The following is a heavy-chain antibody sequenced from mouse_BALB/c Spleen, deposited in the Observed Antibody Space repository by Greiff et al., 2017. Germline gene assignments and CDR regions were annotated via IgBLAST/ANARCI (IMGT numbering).Heavy chain of an antibody. Sequence: VQLQQSGAELVRPGASVTLSCKASGYTFTDYEMHWVKQTPVHGLEWIGAIDPETGGTAYNQKFKGKATLTADKSSSTAYMELRSLTSEDSAVYYCTRYGNSSYAMDYWGQGTSVTVSS. CDR1: GYTFTDYE. V-gene: IGHV1-15*01. J-gene: IGHJ4*01. CDR2: IDPETGGT. D-gene: IGHD2-1*01. CDR3: TRYGNSSYAMDY.